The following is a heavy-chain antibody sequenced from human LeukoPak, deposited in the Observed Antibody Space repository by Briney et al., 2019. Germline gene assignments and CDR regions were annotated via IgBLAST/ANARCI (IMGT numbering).Heavy chain of an antibody. CDR2: FYHSGST. J-gene: IGHJ4*02. D-gene: IGHD3-10*01. CDR1: GYSISSDYY. Sequence: SETLSLTCGVSGYSISSDYYWGWIRQPPGKGLEWIGSFYHSGSTYCNPSLKSRVTISVDTSNNQFSLKLSSVTAADTAVYYCARRPRSGGDYFDYWGQGTLVTVSS. V-gene: IGHV4-38-2*01. CDR3: ARRPRSGGDYFDY.